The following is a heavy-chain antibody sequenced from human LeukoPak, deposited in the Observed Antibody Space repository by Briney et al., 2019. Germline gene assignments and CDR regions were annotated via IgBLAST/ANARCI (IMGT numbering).Heavy chain of an antibody. CDR3: ARFRVGAVGGFDY. V-gene: IGHV3-7*01. CDR1: GFTFSSYW. J-gene: IGHJ4*02. D-gene: IGHD1-26*01. Sequence: PGGSLRLSCAASGFTFSSYWMGWVRQAPGKGLEWVANIKQDGSEKYYVDSVKGRFTISRDNAKNSLYLQMNSLRAEDTAVYYCARFRVGAVGGFDYWGQGTLVTVSS. CDR2: IKQDGSEK.